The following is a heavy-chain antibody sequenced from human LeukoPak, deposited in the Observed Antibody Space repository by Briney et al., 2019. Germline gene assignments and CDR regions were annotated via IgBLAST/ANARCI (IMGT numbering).Heavy chain of an antibody. J-gene: IGHJ6*02. V-gene: IGHV1-18*01. Sequence: ASVKVSCKASGYTFTSYGISWLRQAPGHGLEWMGWISAYNVNTNYVQKLQARVTKTTDTSTTTAYMDLKSLRSDDTAVYYCAAGWVYGLAAADRGVYGMDVWGQGTTVTVSS. CDR1: GYTFTSYG. CDR2: ISAYNVNT. D-gene: IGHD6-13*01. CDR3: AAGWVYGLAAADRGVYGMDV.